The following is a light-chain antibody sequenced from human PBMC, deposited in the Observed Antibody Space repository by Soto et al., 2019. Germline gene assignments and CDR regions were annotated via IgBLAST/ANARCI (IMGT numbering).Light chain of an antibody. CDR3: QSFDCSLRGV. V-gene: IGLV1-40*01. CDR1: SSDIGAGYD. J-gene: IGLJ1*01. Sequence: SVLTQPPSVSGAPGQRVTISCTGSSSDIGAGYDVHWYQQLPGTAPKLLIYGNSNRPSGVPDRFSGSKSGTSASLAITGLQAEDEAHYYCQSFDCSLRGVFGIGTKVTVL. CDR2: GNS.